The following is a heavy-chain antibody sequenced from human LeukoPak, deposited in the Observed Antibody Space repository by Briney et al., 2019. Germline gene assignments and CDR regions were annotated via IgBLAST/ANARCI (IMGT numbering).Heavy chain of an antibody. V-gene: IGHV3-23*01. Sequence: PGGSLRLSCAASGFTFSSYGMSWVRQAPGKGLEWVSSISNSGGSTYYADSVKGRFTISRDNSRNTLYLQMHSLRAEDTALYYCARAGIASPFDAFDIWGQGTMVTVSS. CDR3: ARAGIASPFDAFDI. CDR2: ISNSGGST. J-gene: IGHJ3*02. D-gene: IGHD6-13*01. CDR1: GFTFSSYG.